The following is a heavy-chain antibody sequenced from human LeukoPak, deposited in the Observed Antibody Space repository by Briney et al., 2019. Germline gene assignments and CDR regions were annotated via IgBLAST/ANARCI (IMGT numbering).Heavy chain of an antibody. CDR2: ISGSGGST. CDR1: GFTFSSYA. V-gene: IGHV3-23*01. J-gene: IGHJ4*02. Sequence: GGSLRLSCAASGFTFSSYAMSWVRQAPGKGLEWVSAISGSGGSTYYADSVKGRFTISGDNSRNTLYLQMNNLRAEDTAVYYCAKLSSGWYYYFDYWGQGTLVTVSS. D-gene: IGHD6-19*01. CDR3: AKLSSGWYYYFDY.